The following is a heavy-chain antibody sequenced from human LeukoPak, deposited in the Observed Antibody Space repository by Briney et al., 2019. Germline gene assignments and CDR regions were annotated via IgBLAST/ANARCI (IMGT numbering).Heavy chain of an antibody. CDR2: IWYDGSNK. Sequence: GRSLRLSCAASGFTFSIYGMHWVRQAPGKGLEWGAVIWYDGSNKYYADSVKGRFTISRDNSKNTLYLQMNSLRAEDTAVYYCAREVAVAGRTGYFDLWGRGTLVTVSS. V-gene: IGHV3-33*01. CDR3: AREVAVAGRTGYFDL. CDR1: GFTFSIYG. J-gene: IGHJ2*01. D-gene: IGHD6-19*01.